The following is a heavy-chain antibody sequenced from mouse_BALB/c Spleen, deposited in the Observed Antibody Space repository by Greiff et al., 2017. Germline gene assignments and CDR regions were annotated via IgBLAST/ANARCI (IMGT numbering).Heavy chain of an antibody. CDR2: ISSGSSTI. Sequence: EVKLVESGGGLVQPGGSRKLSCAASGFTFSSFGMHWVRQAPEKGLEWVAYISSGSSTIYYADTVKGRFTISRDNPKNTLFLQMTSLRSEDTAMYYCARGGDGNYFDYWGQGTTLTVSS. J-gene: IGHJ2*01. D-gene: IGHD2-1*01. V-gene: IGHV5-17*02. CDR1: GFTFSSFG. CDR3: ARGGDGNYFDY.